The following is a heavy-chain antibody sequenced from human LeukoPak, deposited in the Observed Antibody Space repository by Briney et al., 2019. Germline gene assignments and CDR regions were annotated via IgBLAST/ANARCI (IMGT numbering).Heavy chain of an antibody. D-gene: IGHD5-18*01. CDR1: GYSISSGYY. Sequence: SETLSLTCTVSGYSISSGYYRGWIRQPPGKGLEWIGSIYHSGSTYYNPSLKSRVTISVDTSKNQFSLKLSSVTAADTAVYYCARDEDTAMATGFDYWGQGALVTVSS. V-gene: IGHV4-38-2*02. CDR2: IYHSGST. CDR3: ARDEDTAMATGFDY. J-gene: IGHJ4*02.